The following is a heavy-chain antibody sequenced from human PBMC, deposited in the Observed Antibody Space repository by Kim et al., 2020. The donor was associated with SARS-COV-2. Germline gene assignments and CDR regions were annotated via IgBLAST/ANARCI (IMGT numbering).Heavy chain of an antibody. J-gene: IGHJ4*02. CDR3: ARMPYSSSWQTFDY. Sequence: NPSLKSRVTISVDTSKNQFSLKLSSVTAADTAVYYCARMPYSSSWQTFDYWGQGTLVTVSS. V-gene: IGHV4-59*01. D-gene: IGHD6-13*01.